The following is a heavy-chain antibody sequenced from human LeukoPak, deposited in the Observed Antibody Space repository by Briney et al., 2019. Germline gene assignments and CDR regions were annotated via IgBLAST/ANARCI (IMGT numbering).Heavy chain of an antibody. D-gene: IGHD2-21*02. Sequence: SETLSLTCTVSGDSISDYYWSWIRQPAGKGLEYIGRIEATGSSNYNPSLESRVTMSVDTSRNQFSLHLTSVTAADTAVYYCARRSTADIVVVTATFDYWGQGTLVTVSS. CDR2: IEATGSS. V-gene: IGHV4-4*07. CDR3: ARRSTADIVVVTATFDY. J-gene: IGHJ4*02. CDR1: GDSISDYY.